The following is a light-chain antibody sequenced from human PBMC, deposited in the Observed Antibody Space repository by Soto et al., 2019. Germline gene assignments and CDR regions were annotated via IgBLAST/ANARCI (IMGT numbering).Light chain of an antibody. CDR3: QQSYSTPGALT. CDR2: SAS. J-gene: IGKJ4*01. CDR1: QHINNY. V-gene: IGKV1-39*01. Sequence: DIQMTQSPSSLSASIGDRVTITCRANQHINNYVNWYQQRPGKAPRVLIFSASTLQSGVPSRFSGSGSGTDFTLTISSLEPEDFGTYFCQQSYSTPGALTFGGGTKVDIK.